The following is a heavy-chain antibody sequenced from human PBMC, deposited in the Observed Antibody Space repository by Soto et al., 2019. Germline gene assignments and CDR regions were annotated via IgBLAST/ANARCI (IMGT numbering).Heavy chain of an antibody. J-gene: IGHJ5*02. CDR1: GGTFSSYA. V-gene: IGHV1-69*06. CDR3: ARILDYSRHFDP. Sequence: ASVKVSCKASGGTFSSYAISWVRQAPGQGLEWMGGIIPIFGTANYAQKFQGRVTITADKSTSTAYMELSSLRSEDTAVYYRARILDYSRHFDPWGQGTLVTVSS. CDR2: IIPIFGTA. D-gene: IGHD3-16*01.